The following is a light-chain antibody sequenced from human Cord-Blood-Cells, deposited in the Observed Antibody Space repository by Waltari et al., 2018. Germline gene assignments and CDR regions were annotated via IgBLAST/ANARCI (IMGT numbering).Light chain of an antibody. V-gene: IGLV2-14*01. J-gene: IGLJ3*02. CDR2: EVN. CDR1: SSDVGGYHY. CDR3: SSYTSSSTWV. Sequence: SALTQPASVSGSPGQSINLSCTGTSSDVGGYHYSAWYQQHPGKDPKRMIYEVNNRPSGVSNLFAGSKSGNTASLTISGLQAEDEADYYCSSYTSSSTWVFGGGTKLTVL.